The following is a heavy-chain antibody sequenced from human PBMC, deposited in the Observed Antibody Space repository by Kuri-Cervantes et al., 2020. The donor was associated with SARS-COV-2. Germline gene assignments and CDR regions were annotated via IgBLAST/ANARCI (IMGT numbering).Heavy chain of an antibody. CDR1: EFTFSSYS. Sequence: GGSLRLSCAASEFTFSSYSMNWVRQAPGKGLEWVSSISSSSSYIYYADSVKGQFTISRDNSKNTLYLQMNSLRAEDTAMYYCAKGGYCSATLCFFRYYMDVWGKGTTVTVSS. CDR2: ISSSSSYI. J-gene: IGHJ6*03. CDR3: AKGGYCSATLCFFRYYMDV. D-gene: IGHD2-15*01. V-gene: IGHV3-21*01.